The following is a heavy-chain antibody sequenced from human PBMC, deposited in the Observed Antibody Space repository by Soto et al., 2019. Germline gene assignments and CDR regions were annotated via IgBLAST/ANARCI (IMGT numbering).Heavy chain of an antibody. J-gene: IGHJ6*03. CDR2: IYYSGGT. CDR3: ARPTKVGGGGYYYYMDV. V-gene: IGHV4-39*01. D-gene: IGHD3-16*01. Sequence: PSETLSLTCTVSGGSIRSSSYYWGWIRQPPGKGLEWLGSIYYSGGTYYNPSLKSRVTISVDTSNNQFSLKLSSVTASDRAVYYCARPTKVGGGGYYYYMDVWGKGTTVT. CDR1: GGSIRSSSYY.